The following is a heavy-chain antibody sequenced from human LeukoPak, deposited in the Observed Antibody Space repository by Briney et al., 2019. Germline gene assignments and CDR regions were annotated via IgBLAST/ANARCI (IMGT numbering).Heavy chain of an antibody. CDR2: ISGSGGST. CDR1: GFTFSSYA. J-gene: IGHJ4*02. Sequence: GGSLRLSCAASGFTFSSYAMSWVRQAPGKRLEWVSAISGSGGSTYYADSVKGRFTISRDNSKNTLYLQMNSLRAEDTAVYYCAKQHYDILTGTSIDYWGQGTLVTVSS. V-gene: IGHV3-23*01. CDR3: AKQHYDILTGTSIDY. D-gene: IGHD3-9*01.